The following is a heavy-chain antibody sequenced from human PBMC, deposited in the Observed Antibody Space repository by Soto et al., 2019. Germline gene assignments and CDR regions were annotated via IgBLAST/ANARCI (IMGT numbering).Heavy chain of an antibody. J-gene: IGHJ6*02. CDR3: ARDYRTPSAVAMDV. Sequence: SETLSLTCTVSGGSISSGDYHWSWIRQTPGKGLEWIGAVYYSGSTYYNPSLKSRIRISVDTSKNQFSLKMNSVTAADTAVYYCARDYRTPSAVAMDVWGQGTTVTVSS. V-gene: IGHV4-30-4*01. CDR1: GGSISSGDYH. D-gene: IGHD2-15*01. CDR2: VYYSGST.